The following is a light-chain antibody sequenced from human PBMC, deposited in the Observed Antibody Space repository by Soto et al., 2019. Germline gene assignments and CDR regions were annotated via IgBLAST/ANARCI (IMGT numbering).Light chain of an antibody. Sequence: DIQMTQSPSTLSASVGDRVTITCRASQTIGRWLAWYQQKPGRAPNLLLYKASSLQSGVPSRFSGSGSGTEFTLTITSLQPDDFATYYCQKYDNSSPTFGQGTKLEIK. CDR2: KAS. CDR1: QTIGRW. V-gene: IGKV1-5*03. J-gene: IGKJ2*01. CDR3: QKYDNSSPT.